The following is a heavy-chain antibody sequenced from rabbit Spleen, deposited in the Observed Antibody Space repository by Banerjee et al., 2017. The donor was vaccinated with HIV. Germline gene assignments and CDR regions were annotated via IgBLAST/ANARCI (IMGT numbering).Heavy chain of an antibody. Sequence: QEQLEESGGGLVKPGASLTLTCTASGFSFSSSYYIYWVRQAPGKGLEWIACIYTGSGVTYYASWAKGRFTISKTSSTTVTLQMTSLTAADTATYFCARTTGWYTYFNLWGQGTLVTVS. V-gene: IGHV1S45*01. CDR3: ARTTGWYTYFNL. CDR1: GFSFSSSYY. D-gene: IGHD7-1*01. J-gene: IGHJ4*01. CDR2: IYTGSGVT.